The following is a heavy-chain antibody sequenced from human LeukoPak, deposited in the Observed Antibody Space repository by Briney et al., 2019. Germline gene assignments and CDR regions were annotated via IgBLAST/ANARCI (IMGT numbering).Heavy chain of an antibody. CDR2: IYHSGST. Sequence: SETLSLTCAVSGYSISSGYYWGWIRQPPGKGLEWIGSIYHSGSTYYNPSLKSRVTISVDTSKNQFSLKLSSVTAADTAVYYCARVGVNTMIVVVTSHNWFDPWGQGTLVTVSS. CDR1: GYSISSGYY. V-gene: IGHV4-38-2*01. D-gene: IGHD3-22*01. J-gene: IGHJ5*02. CDR3: ARVGVNTMIVVVTSHNWFDP.